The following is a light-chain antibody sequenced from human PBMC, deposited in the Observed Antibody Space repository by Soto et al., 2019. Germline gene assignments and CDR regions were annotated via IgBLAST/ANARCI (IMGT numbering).Light chain of an antibody. CDR3: AAWDDSLSGYV. J-gene: IGLJ1*01. CDR2: SNN. Sequence: QAVVTQPPAASGTPGQRVTISCSGSSSNLGSNYVYWYQQLPGTAPKLLIYSNNQRPSGVPDRFSGSKSGTSASLAISVLRSEDEADYYCAAWDDSLSGYVFGTGTKLTVL. CDR1: SSNLGSNY. V-gene: IGLV1-47*02.